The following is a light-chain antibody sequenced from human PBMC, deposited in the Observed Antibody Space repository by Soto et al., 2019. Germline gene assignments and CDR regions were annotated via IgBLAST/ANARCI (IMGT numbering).Light chain of an antibody. CDR2: DAS. J-gene: IGKJ5*01. CDR3: HQYNSYPIT. CDR1: QSISSW. V-gene: IGKV1-5*01. Sequence: IQMTQSPSTLSASVGDRVTMTCRASQSISSWLAWYQQKPGKAPKLLIYDASNLESGVPSRFSGSGSGTEFTLTISSLQPDDFAPYYCHQYNSYPITFAQGTRLEIK.